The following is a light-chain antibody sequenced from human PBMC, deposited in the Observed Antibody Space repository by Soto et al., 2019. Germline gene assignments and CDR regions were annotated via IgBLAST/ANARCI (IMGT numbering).Light chain of an antibody. CDR2: GAS. CDR3: QHYTHWPLT. J-gene: IGKJ4*01. CDR1: HSVSSR. V-gene: IGKV3-15*01. Sequence: EIVMTQSPANLSVSPGERATLSCRASHSVSSRLAWYQQKPGQAPRLLIYGASTRATGLPARFSGSGSGTEVTLTISRLQSVDFAVDSCQHYTHWPLTFGGGTKVELK.